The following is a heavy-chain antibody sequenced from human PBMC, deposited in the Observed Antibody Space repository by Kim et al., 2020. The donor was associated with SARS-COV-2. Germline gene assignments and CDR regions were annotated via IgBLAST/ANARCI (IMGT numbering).Heavy chain of an antibody. V-gene: IGHV5-51*01. CDR2: DT. CDR3: ARMTTLATFDL. D-gene: IGHD4-4*01. J-gene: IGHJ4*02. Sequence: DTKYTPSFRGHVSFSGDTSVSTAYLQWSSLKASDTAIYYCARMTTLATFDLWGQGTLVTVSS.